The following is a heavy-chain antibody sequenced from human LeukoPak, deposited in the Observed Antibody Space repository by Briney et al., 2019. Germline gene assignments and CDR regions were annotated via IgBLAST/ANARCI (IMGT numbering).Heavy chain of an antibody. CDR1: GYTFSSYY. V-gene: IGHV1-2*02. CDR3: ARGVGGGLRYFDWLPNYYYYYMDV. Sequence: GASVKVSCKASGYTFSSYYMHWVRQAPGQGLEWMGWINPNSGGTNYAQKFQGRVTMTRDTSISTAYMELSRLRSDDTAVYYCARGVGGGLRYFDWLPNYYYYYMDVWGKGTTVTVSS. D-gene: IGHD3-9*01. J-gene: IGHJ6*03. CDR2: INPNSGGT.